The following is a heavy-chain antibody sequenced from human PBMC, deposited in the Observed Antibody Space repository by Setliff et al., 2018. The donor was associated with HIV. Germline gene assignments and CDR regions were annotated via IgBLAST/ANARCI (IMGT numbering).Heavy chain of an antibody. CDR2: FNTETRNP. D-gene: IGHD6-19*01. Sequence: GASVKVSCKASGYTVTTYGISWVRQAPGQGLEWMGWFNTETRNPMYAQAFKGRLVFSLDTSVSTAYLQVSSLETEDTAVYYCARDLPLPGIAVAASMGRDYYYSMDVWGQGATVTVSS. CDR3: ARDLPLPGIAVAASMGRDYYYSMDV. J-gene: IGHJ6*02. V-gene: IGHV7-4-1*02. CDR1: GYTVTTYG.